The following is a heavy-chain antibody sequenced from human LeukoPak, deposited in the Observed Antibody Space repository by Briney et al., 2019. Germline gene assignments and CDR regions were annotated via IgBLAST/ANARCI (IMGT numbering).Heavy chain of an antibody. D-gene: IGHD6-6*01. V-gene: IGHV3-11*03. CDR2: ISSSSDYT. CDR3: VRTSRSSPTDY. CDR1: GLPFSDFH. Sequence: GGSLRLSCAASGLPFSDFHMSWIRQAPGKGLEWISYISSSSDYTHYADSVKGRFTISRDNAKKSLYLQMNSLRAEDTAVYYCVRTSRSSPTDYWGQGTLVTVSS. J-gene: IGHJ4*02.